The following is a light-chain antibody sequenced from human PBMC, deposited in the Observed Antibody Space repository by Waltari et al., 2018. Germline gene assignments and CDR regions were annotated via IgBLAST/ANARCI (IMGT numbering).Light chain of an antibody. CDR3: QSYDSSLSGVV. V-gene: IGLV1-40*01. Sequence: QSVLTQPPSVSGAPGQRVTISCTGSSSNIGAPYDVHWYRHLPGTAPRPLIYGNNHRPSGVPDRFSGYKSGTSASLAITGLQAEDEADYYCQSYDSSLSGVVFGGGTKLTVL. CDR1: SSNIGAPYD. J-gene: IGLJ2*01. CDR2: GNN.